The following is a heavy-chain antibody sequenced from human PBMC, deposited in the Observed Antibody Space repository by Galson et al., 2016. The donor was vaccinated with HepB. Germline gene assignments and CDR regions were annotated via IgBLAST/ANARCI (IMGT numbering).Heavy chain of an antibody. V-gene: IGHV2-5*01. J-gene: IGHJ4*02. Sequence: PALVKPTQTLTLTCTFSGFSLSTSGEGVGWTRQPPGKALEWLALIYWNDGKRYSPSLRSRLTITKDTSKNQVVLTMTNMDPVDTATYYCAHRRSGYCNSISCLYFDYWGQGALFTVSS. D-gene: IGHD2-2*01. CDR3: AHRRSGYCNSISCLYFDY. CDR2: IYWNDGK. CDR1: GFSLSTSGEG.